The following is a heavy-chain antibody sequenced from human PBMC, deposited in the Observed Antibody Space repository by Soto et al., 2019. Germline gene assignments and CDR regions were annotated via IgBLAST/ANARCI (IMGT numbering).Heavy chain of an antibody. CDR1: GFTFSSYA. V-gene: IGHV3-23*01. D-gene: IGHD2-15*01. J-gene: IGHJ4*02. CDR3: ATDRDFGFCSGGSCFTPFDY. CDR2: ISGSGGST. Sequence: EVQLLESGGGLVQPGGSLRLSCAASGFTFSSYAMSWVRQAPGKGLEWVSAISGSGGSTYYADSVKGRFTISRDNSKNTLCLQRNSLRAEDTDVYYCATDRDFGFCSGGSCFTPFDYWGQGTLVTVAS.